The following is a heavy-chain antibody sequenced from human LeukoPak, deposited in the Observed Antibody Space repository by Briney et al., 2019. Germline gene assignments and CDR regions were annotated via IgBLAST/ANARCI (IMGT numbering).Heavy chain of an antibody. J-gene: IGHJ3*02. CDR1: GGSISSYY. CDR3: ARDLSSVSSGWYLKGAFDI. V-gene: IGHV4-4*07. CDR2: IYTSGST. Sequence: PSETLSLTCTVSGGSISSYYWSWIRQPAGKGLEWIGRIYTSGSTNYNPSLKSRVTMSVDTSKNQFSLKLSSVTAADTAVYYCARDLSSVSSGWYLKGAFDIWGQGTMVTVSS. D-gene: IGHD6-19*01.